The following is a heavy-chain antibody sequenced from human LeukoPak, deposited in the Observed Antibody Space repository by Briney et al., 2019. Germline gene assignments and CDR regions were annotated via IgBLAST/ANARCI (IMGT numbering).Heavy chain of an antibody. Sequence: ASVKVSCKASGYTFTGYYMHWVRQAPGQGLEWMGWISAYNGNTNYAQKLQGRVTMTTDTSTSTAYMELRSLRSDDTAVYYCASGARGGWYPPFDYWGQGTLVTVSS. V-gene: IGHV1-18*04. CDR3: ASGARGGWYPPFDY. J-gene: IGHJ4*02. CDR1: GYTFTGYY. D-gene: IGHD6-19*01. CDR2: ISAYNGNT.